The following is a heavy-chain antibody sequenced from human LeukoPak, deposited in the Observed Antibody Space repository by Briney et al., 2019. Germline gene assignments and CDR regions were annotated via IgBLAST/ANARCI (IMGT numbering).Heavy chain of an antibody. J-gene: IGHJ4*02. CDR1: GGSVSSGSYY. V-gene: IGHV4-61*01. CDR2: IYYSGST. Sequence: SETLSLTCTVSGGSVSSGSYYWSWIRQPPGKGLEWIGYIYYSGSTNYNPSLKSRVTISVDTSKNQISLKLSSVTAADTAVYYCARASWIQNYDDWWGSYYFDYWGQGTLVTVSS. CDR3: ARASWIQNYDDWWGSYYFDY. D-gene: IGHD5-18*01.